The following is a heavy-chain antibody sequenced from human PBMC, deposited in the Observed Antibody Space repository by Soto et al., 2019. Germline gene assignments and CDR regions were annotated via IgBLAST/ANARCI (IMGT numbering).Heavy chain of an antibody. CDR3: ARGRGLGLTSLFGYYYGMDV. Sequence: VKVSCKASGYTFTSYGISWVRQAPGQGIERMGWISAYNGNTNYAQKLQGRVPMTTDTSTSTAYMELRSLRSDDTAVYYCARGRGLGLTSLFGYYYGMDVWGQGTTVTVSS. J-gene: IGHJ6*02. CDR1: GYTFTSYG. CDR2: ISAYNGNT. V-gene: IGHV1-18*01. D-gene: IGHD3-10*01.